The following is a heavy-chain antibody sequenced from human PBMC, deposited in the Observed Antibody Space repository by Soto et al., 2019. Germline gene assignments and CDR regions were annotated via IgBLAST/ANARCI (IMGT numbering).Heavy chain of an antibody. J-gene: IGHJ4*02. CDR1: GFTFSNAW. CDR3: ARDPGNWNDEGKFDY. CDR2: IKSKTDGGTT. D-gene: IGHD1-1*01. Sequence: GGSLRLSCAASGFTFSNAWMSWVRQAPGKGLEWVGRIKSKTDGGTTDYAAPVKGRFTISRDNSKNTLYLQMNSLRAEDTAVYYCARDPGNWNDEGKFDYWGQGTLVTVSS. V-gene: IGHV3-15*01.